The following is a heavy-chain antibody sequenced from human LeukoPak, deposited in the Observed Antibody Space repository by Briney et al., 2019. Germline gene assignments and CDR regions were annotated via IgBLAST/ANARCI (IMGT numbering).Heavy chain of an antibody. D-gene: IGHD6-13*01. CDR3: ARDLPLSGIAAAGGA. V-gene: IGHV3-21*01. CDR1: GFTFSSYS. J-gene: IGHJ5*02. CDR2: ISSSSSYI. Sequence: PGGSLRLSCAASGFTFSSYSMNWVRQAPGKGLEWVSSISSSSSYIYYADSVKGRFTISRVNAKNSLYLRMNSLRAEDTAVYYCARDLPLSGIAAAGGAWGQGTLVTVSS.